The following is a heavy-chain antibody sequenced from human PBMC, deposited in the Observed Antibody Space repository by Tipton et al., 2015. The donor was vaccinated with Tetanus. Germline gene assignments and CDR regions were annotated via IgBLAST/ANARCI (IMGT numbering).Heavy chain of an antibody. J-gene: IGHJ6*02. D-gene: IGHD1-1*01. V-gene: IGHV3-21*01. CDR2: ISLSSSYI. CDR3: ARRSLTNYGLDV. Sequence: GSLRLSCAASGFTFSTYSMNWVRQAPGKGLEWVSSISLSSSYIHYAESVKGRFTISRDNAKNSLYLQMNSLRAEDTAVYFCARRSLTNYGLDVWGQGTPVTVSS. CDR1: GFTFSTYS.